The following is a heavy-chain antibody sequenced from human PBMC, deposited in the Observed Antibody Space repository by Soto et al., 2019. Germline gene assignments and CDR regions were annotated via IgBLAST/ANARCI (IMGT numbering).Heavy chain of an antibody. CDR3: ARRSLGLVVVVAAIHPYYGMDV. CDR1: GGSISSSSYY. D-gene: IGHD2-15*01. Sequence: SETLSLTCTVSGGSISSSSYYWGWIRQPPGKGLEWIGSIYYSESTYYNRSLKSRVTISVDTSKNQFSLKLSSVTAADTAVYKCARRSLGLVVVVAAIHPYYGMDVWGQGTTVTVSS. CDR2: IYYSEST. V-gene: IGHV4-39*01. J-gene: IGHJ6*02.